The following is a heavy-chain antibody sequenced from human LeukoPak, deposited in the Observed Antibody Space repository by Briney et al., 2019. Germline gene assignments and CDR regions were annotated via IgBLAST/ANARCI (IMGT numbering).Heavy chain of an antibody. D-gene: IGHD3-22*01. Sequence: SETLSLTCTVSGGSISSYYWSRIRQPAGKGLEWIGRIYTSGSTNYNPSLKSRVTMSVDTSKNQFSLKLSSVTAADTAVYYCASDNYDPGAFDIWGQGTMVTVSS. V-gene: IGHV4-4*07. CDR1: GGSISSYY. J-gene: IGHJ3*02. CDR3: ASDNYDPGAFDI. CDR2: IYTSGST.